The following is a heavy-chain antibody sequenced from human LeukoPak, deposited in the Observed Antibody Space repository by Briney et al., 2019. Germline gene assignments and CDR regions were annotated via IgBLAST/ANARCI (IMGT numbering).Heavy chain of an antibody. CDR1: GFTFSSYW. J-gene: IGHJ4*02. Sequence: GGSLRLSCAASGFTFSSYWMSWVRQAPGKGLEWVANIKQDGSEKYYVDSVKGRFTISRDNAKNSLYLQMNSLRAEDTAVYYCARESYYDSGGYPVYYFDFWGQGTRVTVSS. D-gene: IGHD3-22*01. CDR3: ARESYYDSGGYPVYYFDF. V-gene: IGHV3-7*01. CDR2: IKQDGSEK.